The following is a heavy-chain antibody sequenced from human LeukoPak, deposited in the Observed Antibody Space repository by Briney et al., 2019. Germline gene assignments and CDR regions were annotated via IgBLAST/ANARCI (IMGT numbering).Heavy chain of an antibody. CDR2: INPSSGGT. V-gene: IGHV1-2*04. CDR1: GYTFTGYY. D-gene: IGHD7-27*01. Sequence: ASVTVSCTASGYTFTGYYMHWVRQAPGQGLEWMGWINPSSGGTNYAQKFQGWVTMTRDTSISTAYMELSRLRSDDAAVYYCAKAGLGGEYFDYWGQGTLVTVSS. J-gene: IGHJ4*02. CDR3: AKAGLGGEYFDY.